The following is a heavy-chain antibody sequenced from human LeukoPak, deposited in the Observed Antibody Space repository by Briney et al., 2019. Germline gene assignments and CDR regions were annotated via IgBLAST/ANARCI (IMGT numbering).Heavy chain of an antibody. D-gene: IGHD2-15*01. CDR2: INHSGST. J-gene: IGHJ5*02. Sequence: PSETLSLTCAVYGGSFSGYYWSWIRQPPGKGLEWIGEINHSGSTNYNPSLKSRVTISVDTSKNQFSLKLSSVTAADTAVYYCARDLYCSGDTCYETENWFDPWGQGTLVTVSS. CDR1: GGSFSGYY. CDR3: ARDLYCSGDTCYETENWFDP. V-gene: IGHV4-34*01.